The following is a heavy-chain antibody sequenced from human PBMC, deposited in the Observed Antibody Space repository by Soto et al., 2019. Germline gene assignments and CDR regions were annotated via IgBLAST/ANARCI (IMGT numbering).Heavy chain of an antibody. CDR3: AINLQGGIVVVPPGFDP. Sequence: ASVKVSCTVSVYTLTELSMHWVRQAPGKGLEWMGGFDPEDGETIYAQKFQGRVTMTEDTSTDTAYMELSSLRSEDTAVYYCAINLQGGIVVVPPGFDPWGQGTLVTVSS. CDR1: VYTLTELS. J-gene: IGHJ5*02. CDR2: FDPEDGET. V-gene: IGHV1-24*01. D-gene: IGHD2-2*01.